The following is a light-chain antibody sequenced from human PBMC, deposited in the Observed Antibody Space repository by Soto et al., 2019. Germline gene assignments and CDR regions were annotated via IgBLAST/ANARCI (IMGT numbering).Light chain of an antibody. CDR3: SSYTSSSTLEV. CDR2: DVS. V-gene: IGLV2-14*01. Sequence: HSALTQPASVSGSPGQSITISCTGTSSDVGGYNYVSWYQQHPGKAPKLMIYDVSNRPSGVSNRFSGSKSGNTASLTISGLQAEDEADYYCSSYTSSSTLEVFGTGTKLTVL. J-gene: IGLJ1*01. CDR1: SSDVGGYNY.